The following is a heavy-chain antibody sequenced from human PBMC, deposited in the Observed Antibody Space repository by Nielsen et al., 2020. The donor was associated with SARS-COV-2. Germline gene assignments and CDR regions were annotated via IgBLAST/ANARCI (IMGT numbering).Heavy chain of an antibody. Sequence: GGSLRLSCAASGFTFSSYWMSWVRQAPGKGLEWVSAISGSGGSTYYADSVKGRFTISRDNSKNTLYLQMNSLRAEDTAVYYCATYYYDSSGSSGAFDIWGQGTMVTVSS. CDR2: ISGSGGST. V-gene: IGHV3-23*01. CDR3: ATYYYDSSGSSGAFDI. D-gene: IGHD3-22*01. J-gene: IGHJ3*02. CDR1: GFTFSSYW.